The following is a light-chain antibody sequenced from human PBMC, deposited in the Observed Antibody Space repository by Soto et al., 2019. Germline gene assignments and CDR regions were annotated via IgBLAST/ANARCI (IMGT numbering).Light chain of an antibody. Sequence: EIVLTQSPATLSLSPGARATLSCRASQSVSSYLAWYQQKPGQAPRLLIYDASNRATGIPARFSASGSGTDFTLTISSLEPEDFAVYYCQQRSNWPYTFGQGTKLEIK. J-gene: IGKJ2*01. CDR3: QQRSNWPYT. CDR2: DAS. V-gene: IGKV3-11*01. CDR1: QSVSSY.